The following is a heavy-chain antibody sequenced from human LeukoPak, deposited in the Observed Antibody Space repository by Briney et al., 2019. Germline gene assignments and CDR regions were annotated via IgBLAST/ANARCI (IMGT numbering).Heavy chain of an antibody. CDR1: GFTFSSYG. CDR3: AKDNSIAVAGTFMY. D-gene: IGHD6-19*01. Sequence: GGSLRLSCAASGFTFSSYGMHWVRQAPGKGLEWVAVISYDGSNKYYADSVKGRFTISRDNSKNTLYLQMNSLRAEDTAVYYCAKDNSIAVAGTFMYWGQGTLVTVSS. J-gene: IGHJ4*02. V-gene: IGHV3-30*18. CDR2: ISYDGSNK.